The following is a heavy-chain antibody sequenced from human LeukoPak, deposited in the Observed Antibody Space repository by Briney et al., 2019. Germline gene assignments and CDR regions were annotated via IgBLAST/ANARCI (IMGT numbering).Heavy chain of an antibody. Sequence: GGSLRLSCAASGFTFSSYGMYWVRQAPGKGLECVALMSYDGSNQYYPESVKGRFTISRDNSKNTLYLQMNSLRAEDTAVYYCAKDDPRDGIGDCGPFDSWGQGTRVTVSS. CDR2: MSYDGSNQ. CDR3: AKDDPRDGIGDCGPFDS. CDR1: GFTFSSYG. D-gene: IGHD2-21*02. V-gene: IGHV3-30*18. J-gene: IGHJ4*02.